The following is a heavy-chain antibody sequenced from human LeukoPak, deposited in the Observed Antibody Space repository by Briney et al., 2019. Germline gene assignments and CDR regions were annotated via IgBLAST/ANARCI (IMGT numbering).Heavy chain of an antibody. Sequence: GGSLRLSCAASGFIFGVYAMLWVRDAPGKGLEGVLGYCCNRGNIGYSDSVNGRFNISRDNAKNSLYLQMNSLRAEDTALYYCAKGENYYDRSGYYPLFDYWGQGTLVTVSS. CDR3: AKGENYYDRSGYYPLFDY. CDR1: GFIFGVYA. D-gene: IGHD3-22*01. V-gene: IGHV3-9*01. J-gene: IGHJ4*02. CDR2: YCCNRGNI.